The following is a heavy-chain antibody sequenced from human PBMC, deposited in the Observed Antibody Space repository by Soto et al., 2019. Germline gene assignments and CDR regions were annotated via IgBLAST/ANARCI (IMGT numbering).Heavy chain of an antibody. V-gene: IGHV4-39*01. J-gene: IGHJ6*02. Sequence: EPLSRTCTVSGGSIIISSYYWGWSREPAGNWVEWIGSIYYIGSTYYNPSLKSRVTISVDTSKNQFSLKLSSVTAADTAVYYCARHVVPASVLYYYYYGMDVWGQGNTVTVSS. D-gene: IGHD2-15*01. CDR3: ARHVVPASVLYYYYYGMDV. CDR2: IYYIGST. CDR1: GGSIIISSYY.